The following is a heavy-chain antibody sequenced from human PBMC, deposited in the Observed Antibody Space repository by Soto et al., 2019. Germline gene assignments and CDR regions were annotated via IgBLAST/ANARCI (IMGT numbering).Heavy chain of an antibody. J-gene: IGHJ6*03. D-gene: IGHD2-21*02. V-gene: IGHV3-48*01. CDR1: GFTFGSYS. Sequence: EVQLVESGGGLVQPGGSLRLSCAASGFTFGSYSMNWVRQSPGKGLEWVSFILSSSGVIYYADSVKGRFTISRDNAKNSLYLQMNSLRAEDTAVYYCERDLRAPMVATAMPYYMDVWGQGTTVTVSS. CDR3: ERDLRAPMVATAMPYYMDV. CDR2: ILSSSGVI.